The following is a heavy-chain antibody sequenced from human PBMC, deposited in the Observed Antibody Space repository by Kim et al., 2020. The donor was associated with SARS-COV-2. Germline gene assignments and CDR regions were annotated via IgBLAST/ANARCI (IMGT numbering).Heavy chain of an antibody. CDR3: ARPRGGDGYNAFDI. CDR2: IYYSGST. D-gene: IGHD3-16*01. Sequence: SETLSLTCTVSGGSISSYYWSWIRQPPGKGLEWIGYIYYSGSTNYNPSLKSRVTISVDTSKNQFSLKLSSVTAADTAVYYCARPRGGDGYNAFDIWGQGTMVTVSS. J-gene: IGHJ3*02. CDR1: GGSISSYY. V-gene: IGHV4-59*08.